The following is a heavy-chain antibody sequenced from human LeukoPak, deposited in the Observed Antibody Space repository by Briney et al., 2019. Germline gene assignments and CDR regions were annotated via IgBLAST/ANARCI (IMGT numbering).Heavy chain of an antibody. D-gene: IGHD3-10*01. CDR1: GGTFSSYA. CDR3: ARVGAYYGSGSHLGPNLRKNWFDP. CDR2: IIPIFGTA. Sequence: PLASVKVSCKASGGTFSSYAISWVRQAPGQGLEWMGGIIPIFGTANYAQKFQGRVTITADKSTSTAYMELSSLRSEDTAVYYCARVGAYYGSGSHLGPNLRKNWFDPWGQGTLVTVSS. J-gene: IGHJ5*02. V-gene: IGHV1-69*06.